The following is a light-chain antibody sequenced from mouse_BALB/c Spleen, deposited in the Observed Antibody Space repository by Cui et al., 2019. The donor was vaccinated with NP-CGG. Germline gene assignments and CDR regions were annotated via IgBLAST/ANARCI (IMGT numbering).Light chain of an antibody. Sequence: AVLTQESALTPSPGETVTLTCRSSTGAVTTSNYANWVQEKPDHLFTGLIGGTNNRTPGVPARFSGSLIGDKAALTITGAQTEDEAIYFCALWYSNHWVFGGGTKLTVL. CDR3: ALWYSNHWV. V-gene: IGLV1*01. CDR1: TGAVTTSNY. CDR2: GTN. J-gene: IGLJ1*01.